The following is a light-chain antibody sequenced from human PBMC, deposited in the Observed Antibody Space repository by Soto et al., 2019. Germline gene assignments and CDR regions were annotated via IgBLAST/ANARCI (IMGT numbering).Light chain of an antibody. CDR2: GAS. CDR3: QQYNNWPPYT. J-gene: IGKJ2*01. Sequence: EIVMTQSPATLSVSPGERATLSCRASQSVRNNLAWYQQKPSQAPRLHIYGASTRATGIPARFSGTGSGTEFTLTISSLQSEDFAVYYCQQYNNWPPYTFGQGTKLEIK. CDR1: QSVRNN. V-gene: IGKV3-15*01.